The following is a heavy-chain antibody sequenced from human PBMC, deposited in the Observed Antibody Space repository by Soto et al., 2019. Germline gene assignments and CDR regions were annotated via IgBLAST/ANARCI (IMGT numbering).Heavy chain of an antibody. CDR2: ISPYSGNT. CDR3: ARVDNHVTPPPQDV. Sequence: QVQLVQSGDEVRKPGSSVKVSCKASGYIFVNYGIAWVRQAPGQGLEWMGWISPYSGNTHYASKVQCRLTMTTDTXXSTAYMDLGGLTSRDPAVEYCARVDNHVTPPPQDVWGQGNTLSVYS. J-gene: IGHJ6*02. CDR1: GYIFVNYG. D-gene: IGHD5-12*01. V-gene: IGHV1-18*01.